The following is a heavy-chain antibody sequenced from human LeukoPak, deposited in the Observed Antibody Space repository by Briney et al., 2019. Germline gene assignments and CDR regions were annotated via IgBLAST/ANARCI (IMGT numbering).Heavy chain of an antibody. V-gene: IGHV1-69*13. CDR1: GYTFTSYG. CDR3: ARAAGGAARPTYFDY. CDR2: IIPIFGTA. J-gene: IGHJ4*02. D-gene: IGHD6-6*01. Sequence: ASVKVSCKASGYTFTSYGISWVRQAPGQGLEWMGGIIPIFGTANYAQKFQGRVTITADESTSTAYMELSSLRSEDTAVYYCARAAGGAARPTYFDYWGQGTLVTVSS.